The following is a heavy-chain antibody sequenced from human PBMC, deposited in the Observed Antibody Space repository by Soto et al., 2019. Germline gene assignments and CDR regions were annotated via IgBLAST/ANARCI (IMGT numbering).Heavy chain of an antibody. CDR1: GGSFSGYY. CDR2: INHSGST. D-gene: IGHD1-26*01. Sequence: PSETLSLTCAVYGGSFSGYYWSWIRQPPGKGLEWIGEINHSGSTNYNPSLKSRVTISVDTSKNQFSLKLSSVTAADTAVYYCARVSGSYDLNLDDWGQGTLVTVTS. J-gene: IGHJ4*02. V-gene: IGHV4-34*01. CDR3: ARVSGSYDLNLDD.